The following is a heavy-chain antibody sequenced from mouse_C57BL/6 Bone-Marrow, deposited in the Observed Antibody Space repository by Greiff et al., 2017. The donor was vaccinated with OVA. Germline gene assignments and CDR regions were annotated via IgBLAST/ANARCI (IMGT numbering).Heavy chain of an antibody. D-gene: IGHD4-1*01. V-gene: IGHV14-4*01. CDR2: IDPENGDT. CDR3: TTNWAHFDA. CDR1: GFNIKDDY. Sequence: EVQLQQSGAELVRPGASVKLSCTASGFNIKDDYMHWVKQRPEQGLEWIGWIDPENGDTEYASKFQGKATITADTSSTTAYLQLSSLTSEDTAVYYCTTNWAHFDAWGQGTTLTVSS. J-gene: IGHJ2*01.